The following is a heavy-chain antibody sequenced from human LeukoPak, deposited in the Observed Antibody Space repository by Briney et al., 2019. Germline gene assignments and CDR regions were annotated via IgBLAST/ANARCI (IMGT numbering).Heavy chain of an antibody. CDR2: IRSKAYGGTT. D-gene: IGHD2-15*01. Sequence: GGSLRLSCAASGFTFSSYEMNWVRQAPGKGLEWVGFIRSKAYGGTTEYAASVKGRFTISRDDSKSIAYLQMNSLKTEDTAVYYCTRDTSGEYYYYYYMDVWGKGTTVTVSS. CDR3: TRDTSGEYYYYYYMDV. CDR1: GFTFSSYE. J-gene: IGHJ6*03. V-gene: IGHV3-49*04.